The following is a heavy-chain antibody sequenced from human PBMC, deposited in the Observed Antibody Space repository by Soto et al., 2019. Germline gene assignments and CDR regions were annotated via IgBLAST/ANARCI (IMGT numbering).Heavy chain of an antibody. D-gene: IGHD3-22*01. Sequence: GGSLRLSCAASGFTFSSYAMTWVRQAPGQGLEWVASISGSGGSTYYADSVKGRFTISRDNSKNTLYLQMNSLRAEDTAVYYCAKAGRRLSYYYDSSGPGAFDIWGQGTMVTVSS. CDR1: GFTFSSYA. J-gene: IGHJ3*02. V-gene: IGHV3-23*01. CDR3: AKAGRRLSYYYDSSGPGAFDI. CDR2: ISGSGGST.